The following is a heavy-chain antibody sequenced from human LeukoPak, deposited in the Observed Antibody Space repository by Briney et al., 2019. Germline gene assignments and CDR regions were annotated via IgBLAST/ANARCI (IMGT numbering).Heavy chain of an antibody. CDR3: ARWAIHIVAVVGATRSVGAFDI. Sequence: PGGSLRLSCAASGFTFSSYWMSWVRQAPGKGLEWVANIKQDGSEKYYVDSVKGRFTISRDNAKNSLYLQMNSLRVEDTAVYYCARWAIHIVAVVGATRSVGAFDIWGQGTMVTVSS. V-gene: IGHV3-7*01. CDR2: IKQDGSEK. CDR1: GFTFSSYW. D-gene: IGHD2-15*01. J-gene: IGHJ3*02.